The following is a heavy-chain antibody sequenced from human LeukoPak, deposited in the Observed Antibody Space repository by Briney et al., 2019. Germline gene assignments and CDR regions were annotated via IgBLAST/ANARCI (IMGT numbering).Heavy chain of an antibody. D-gene: IGHD2-15*01. CDR3: AKSGLNRFDY. CDR2: ISSSGSTI. V-gene: IGHV3-48*03. CDR1: GFTFSSYE. J-gene: IGHJ4*02. Sequence: GGSLRLSCAASGFTFSSYEMNWVRQAPGKGLEWVSYISSSGSTIYYADSVKGRFTISRDNSKNTLYLQMNSLRAEDAAVYYCAKSGLNRFDYWGQGTLVSVSS.